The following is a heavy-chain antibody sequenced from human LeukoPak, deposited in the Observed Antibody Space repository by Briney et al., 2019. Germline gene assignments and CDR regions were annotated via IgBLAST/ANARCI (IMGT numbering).Heavy chain of an antibody. CDR2: ITYDGGNR. CDR3: AKDRGSRSSAYGMDV. D-gene: IGHD1-26*01. Sequence: GRSLRLSCAASGFIFSSYGMHWVRQAPGKGLEWVAVITYDGGNRYCADSVKGRFTISRDNSQNTLFLQMNSLRAEDTAVYYCAKDRGSRSSAYGMDVWGQGTTVTVSS. J-gene: IGHJ6*02. V-gene: IGHV3-30*18. CDR1: GFIFSSYG.